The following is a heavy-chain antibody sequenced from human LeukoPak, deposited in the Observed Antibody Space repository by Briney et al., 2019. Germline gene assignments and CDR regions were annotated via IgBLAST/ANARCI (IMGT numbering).Heavy chain of an antibody. Sequence: PGGSLRLSCAASGFTFSSSWMYWVRQAPGKGLVWVSRINSDGSRTTYADSVRGRFTISRDNAKSTLYLQMNSLRAEDTAVYYCARVRDDYTYFDCWGQGTLVTVSS. CDR3: ARVRDDYTYFDC. CDR2: INSDGSRT. V-gene: IGHV3-74*01. CDR1: GFTFSSSW. J-gene: IGHJ4*02. D-gene: IGHD4-11*01.